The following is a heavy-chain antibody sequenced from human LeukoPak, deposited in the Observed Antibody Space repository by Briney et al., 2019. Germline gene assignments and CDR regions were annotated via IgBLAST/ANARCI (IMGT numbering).Heavy chain of an antibody. CDR3: ARGHQLFFYGLDV. D-gene: IGHD1-1*01. CDR2: ISSSGSTI. CDR1: GFTFSDYY. V-gene: IGHV3-11*01. Sequence: GGSLRLSCAASGFTFSDYYMSWIRQAPGKGLEWVSYISSSGSTIYYADSVKGRFTISRDTAKNSLFLQMNGLRAEDTAVYYCARGHQLFFYGLDVWGKGTAVTVSS. J-gene: IGHJ6*04.